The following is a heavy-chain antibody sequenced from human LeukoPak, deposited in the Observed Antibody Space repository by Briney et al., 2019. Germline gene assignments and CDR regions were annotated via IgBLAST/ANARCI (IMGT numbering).Heavy chain of an antibody. V-gene: IGHV3-73*01. J-gene: IGHJ5*02. CDR2: IDKKDKGYATAT. D-gene: IGHD1-26*01. CDR1: GFTFRRCA. CDR3: TRDSGTYNRFDP. Sequence: GGSLRLSCAACGFTFRRCAIHGLRQSSGKGLEWVGQIDKKDKGYATATAYAASVKGRFTISRDASINTAYLQMKSLKTEDTALYYCTRDSGTYNRFDPWGQGTLVTVSS.